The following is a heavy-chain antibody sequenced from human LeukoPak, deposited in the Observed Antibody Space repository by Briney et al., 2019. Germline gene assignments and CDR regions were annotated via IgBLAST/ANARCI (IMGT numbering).Heavy chain of an antibody. Sequence: PSETLSLTCTVSGGSISSGGYYWSWIRQHPGKGLEWIGYIYYSGSTYYNPSLKSRVTISVDTSKNQFSLKLSSVTAADTAVYYCARESRHYYDSSGSLDYWGQGTLVTVSS. J-gene: IGHJ4*02. CDR1: GGSISSGGYY. CDR2: IYYSGST. D-gene: IGHD3-22*01. CDR3: ARESRHYYDSSGSLDY. V-gene: IGHV4-31*03.